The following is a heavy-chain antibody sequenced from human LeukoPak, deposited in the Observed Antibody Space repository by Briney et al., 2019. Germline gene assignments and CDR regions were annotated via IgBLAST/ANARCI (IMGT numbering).Heavy chain of an antibody. V-gene: IGHV4-34*01. Sequence: SETLSLTCAVYGGSFSGYYWSWIRQPPGKGLEWIGEINHSGSTNYNPSLKSRVTISVDTSKKQFFLKLSSVTAADTAVYYCARLRFSYYMDVWGKGTTVTISS. J-gene: IGHJ6*03. D-gene: IGHD3-10*01. CDR1: GGSFSGYY. CDR3: ARLRFSYYMDV. CDR2: INHSGST.